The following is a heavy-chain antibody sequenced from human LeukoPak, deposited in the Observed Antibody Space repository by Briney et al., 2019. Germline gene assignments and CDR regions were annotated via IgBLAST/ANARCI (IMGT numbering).Heavy chain of an antibody. V-gene: IGHV4-59*01. Sequence: PSETLSLTCTVSGGSISSYYWSWIRQPPGKGLEWIGYIYYSGSTNYNPSLKSRVTISVDTSKNQFSLKLSSVTAADTAVYYCARDHDYGGNSFFDYWGQGTLVTVSS. CDR2: IYYSGST. CDR3: ARDHDYGGNSFFDY. CDR1: GGSISSYY. D-gene: IGHD4-23*01. J-gene: IGHJ4*02.